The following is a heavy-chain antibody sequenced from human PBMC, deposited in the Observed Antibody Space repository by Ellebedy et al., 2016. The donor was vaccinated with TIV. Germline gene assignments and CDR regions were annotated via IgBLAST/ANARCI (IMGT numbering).Heavy chain of an antibody. CDR3: ARRTLIGGRHDAFDI. V-gene: IGHV4-34*01. Sequence: SETLSLTCAVYGGSFSGYYWSWIRQPPGKGLEWIGEINHSGSTNYNPSLKSRVTVSVDTSKNQFSLKLSSVTAADTAVYYCARRTLIGGRHDAFDIWGQGTMVTVSS. J-gene: IGHJ3*02. CDR2: INHSGST. D-gene: IGHD3-16*01. CDR1: GGSFSGYY.